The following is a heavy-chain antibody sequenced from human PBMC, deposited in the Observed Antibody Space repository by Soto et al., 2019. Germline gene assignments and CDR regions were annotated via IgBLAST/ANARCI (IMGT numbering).Heavy chain of an antibody. Sequence: EVQLLESGGGLVQPGGSLRLSCVASGFISSDYVMSWVRQAPGKGLEWVSAIGGGGAGTSYSDSVKGRFTIFRDNSRNTVHMQRNSMRADDTAVYYCANRFVIVPDVLGRNYHSGMDVWGQVTTGTVSS. D-gene: IGHD1-26*01. CDR2: IGGGGAGT. J-gene: IGHJ6*02. CDR1: GFISSDYV. V-gene: IGHV3-23*01. CDR3: ANRFVIVPDVLGRNYHSGMDV.